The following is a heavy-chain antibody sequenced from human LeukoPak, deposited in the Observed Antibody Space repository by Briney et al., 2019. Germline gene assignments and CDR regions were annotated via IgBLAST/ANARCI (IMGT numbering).Heavy chain of an antibody. CDR1: GYTFTGYY. Sequence: ASVKVSCKASGYTFTGYYMHWVRQAPGQGLEWMGIINPSGGSTSYAQKFQGRVTMTRDTSTSTVYMELSSLRSEDTAVYYCARLHSSSWYHDAFDIWGQGTMVTVSS. J-gene: IGHJ3*02. CDR3: ARLHSSSWYHDAFDI. D-gene: IGHD6-13*01. CDR2: INPSGGST. V-gene: IGHV1-46*01.